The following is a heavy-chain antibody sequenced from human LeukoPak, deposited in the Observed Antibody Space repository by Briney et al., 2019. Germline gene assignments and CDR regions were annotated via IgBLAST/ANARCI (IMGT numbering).Heavy chain of an antibody. J-gene: IGHJ6*02. CDR1: GFTLSSYA. V-gene: IGHV3-23*01. CDR2: ISGSGGST. Sequence: GGSLRLSCAASGFTLSSYAMSWVRQAPGKGLEWVSAISGSGGSTYYADSVKGRFTISRDNSKNTLYLQMNSLRAEDTAVYYCAKDLHYDILTGYPPDYYYYGMDVWGQGTTVTVSS. D-gene: IGHD3-9*01. CDR3: AKDLHYDILTGYPPDYYYYGMDV.